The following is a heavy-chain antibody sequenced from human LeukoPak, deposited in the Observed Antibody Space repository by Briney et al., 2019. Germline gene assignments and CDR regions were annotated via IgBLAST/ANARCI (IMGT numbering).Heavy chain of an antibody. CDR1: GGTFSSYA. CDR3: ARDDEGYYYYGMDV. Sequence: ASVKVSCKASGGTFSSYAISWVRQTPGQGLEWMGRIIPILGIGNYAQKFQGRVTITADKSTSTAYMELSGLRSEDTAVYYCARDDEGYYYYGMDVWGQGTTVTVSS. J-gene: IGHJ6*02. CDR2: IIPILGIG. D-gene: IGHD6-6*01. V-gene: IGHV1-69*04.